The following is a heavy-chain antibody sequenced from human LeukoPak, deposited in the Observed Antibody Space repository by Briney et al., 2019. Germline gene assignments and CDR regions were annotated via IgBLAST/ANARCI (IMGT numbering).Heavy chain of an antibody. J-gene: IGHJ4*02. CDR2: ISGSGGST. V-gene: IGHV3-23*01. CDR3: AKGHDFWSGYYNY. CDR1: GFTFSSYA. D-gene: IGHD3-3*01. Sequence: GGSLRLSCAASGFTFSSYAMSWVRQAPGKGLEWVSAISGSGGSTYYADSVKGRFTISRDNSKNTLYLQMHSLRAEDTAVYYCAKGHDFWSGYYNYWGQGTLVTVSS.